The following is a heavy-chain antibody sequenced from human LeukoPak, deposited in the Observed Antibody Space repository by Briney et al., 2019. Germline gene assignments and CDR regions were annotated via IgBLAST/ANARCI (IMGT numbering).Heavy chain of an antibody. CDR3: ARGANWFDP. V-gene: IGHV4-59*01. J-gene: IGHJ5*02. CDR1: GASISTYY. Sequence: SETLSLTCTVSGASISTYYWSWIRQPPGKGLEWIGYIYYSGSTNYNPSLKSRLTISVDTSKNQFSLKLNSVTARDTAVYYCARGANWFDPWDQGTLVTVSS. CDR2: IYYSGST.